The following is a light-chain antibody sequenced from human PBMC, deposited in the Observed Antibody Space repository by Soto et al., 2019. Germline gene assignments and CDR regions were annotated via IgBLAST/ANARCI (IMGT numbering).Light chain of an antibody. J-gene: IGKJ2*02. Sequence: EIVLTQSPGTLSLSLGERATLSCRASQTVSSSYLAWYRQKPGQAPRLLIYGASSRATGIPDRLSGSGSGTDFTLTISRLEPEDFAVYYCQQYGSSPCTFGQGTKLEIK. CDR1: QTVSSSY. CDR3: QQYGSSPCT. CDR2: GAS. V-gene: IGKV3-20*01.